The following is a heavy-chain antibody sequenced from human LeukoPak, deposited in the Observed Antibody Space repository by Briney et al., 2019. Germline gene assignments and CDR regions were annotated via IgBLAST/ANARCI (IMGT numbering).Heavy chain of an antibody. J-gene: IGHJ4*02. CDR3: ARAKQWLPYDY. CDR1: GYIFADYY. CDR2: INPNSGGT. Sequence: ASVKVSCKASGYIFADYYMRWMRQAPGQGLEWMGRINPNSGGTNYAQKFQGRVTMTRDTSISTAYMELSRLRSDDTAVYYCARAKQWLPYDYWGQGTLVTVSS. D-gene: IGHD6-19*01. V-gene: IGHV1-2*06.